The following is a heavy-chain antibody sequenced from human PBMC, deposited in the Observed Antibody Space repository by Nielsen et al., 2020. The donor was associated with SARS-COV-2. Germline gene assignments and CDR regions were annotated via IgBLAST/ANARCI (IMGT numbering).Heavy chain of an antibody. CDR2: TSYSGNT. V-gene: IGHV4-30-4*08. Sequence: SETLSLTCTVSGGSISSGDYYWSWIRQHPGEGLEWIGYTSYSGNTYYNTSLKSRVTISIDTSKNHFSLRLNSVAAADTAVYYCARLNRRILTPLALASLRFDYWGQGSLVTVSS. CDR3: ARLNRRILTPLALASLRFDY. D-gene: IGHD3-3*02. CDR1: GGSISSGDYY. J-gene: IGHJ4*02.